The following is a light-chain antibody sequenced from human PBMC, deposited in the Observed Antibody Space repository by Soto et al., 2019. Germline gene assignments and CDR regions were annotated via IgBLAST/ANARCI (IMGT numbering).Light chain of an antibody. J-gene: IGLJ2*01. CDR2: TND. CDR3: ATWDDSLYGMV. V-gene: IGLV1-44*01. Sequence: QSVLTQPPSASGTPGQRVTISCSGGSSNIGRNPVNWYLQLPGTAPKLLIYTNDRRPSGVPDRVSASKSGTSASLTISGLQSEDEADYYCATWDDSLYGMVFGGGTKLTAL. CDR1: SSNIGRNP.